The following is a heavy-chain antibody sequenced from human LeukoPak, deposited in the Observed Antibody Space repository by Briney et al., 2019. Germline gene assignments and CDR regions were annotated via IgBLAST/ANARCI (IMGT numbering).Heavy chain of an antibody. Sequence: GASVKVSCKASGYTFTGYYIHWVRQAPGQGLEWMGWINPNNGGTNYAQKFQGRVTITRDTSISTAYMDLSGLRSDDTAIHYCARSPRSGYSFDYWGQGTLVTVSS. J-gene: IGHJ4*02. CDR2: INPNNGGT. V-gene: IGHV1-2*02. D-gene: IGHD3-22*01. CDR3: ARSPRSGYSFDY. CDR1: GYTFTGYY.